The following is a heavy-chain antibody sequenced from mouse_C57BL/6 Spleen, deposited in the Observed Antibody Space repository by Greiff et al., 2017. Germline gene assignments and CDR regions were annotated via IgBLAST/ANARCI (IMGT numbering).Heavy chain of an antibody. J-gene: IGHJ4*01. CDR3: VKARWDYAMDY. V-gene: IGHV7-4*01. D-gene: IGHD1-1*02. Sequence: EVKLVESGGGLVQPGASLRLSCAASGFTFTDYYMSWVRQPPGTAPERLALISNKANGYTTEYTASVKGRFTISRDNSQNILYLQMNTLRAEESATYYCVKARWDYAMDYWGRGTSDTVSS. CDR2: ISNKANGYTT. CDR1: GFTFTDYY.